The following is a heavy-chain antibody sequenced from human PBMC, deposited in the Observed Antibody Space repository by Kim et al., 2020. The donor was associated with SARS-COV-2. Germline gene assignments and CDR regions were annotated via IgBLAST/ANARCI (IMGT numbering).Heavy chain of an antibody. D-gene: IGHD5-12*01. Sequence: SVKVSCKASGGTFSSYAISWVRQAPGQGLEWMGGIIPIFGTANYAQKFQGRVTITADESTSTAYMELSSLRSEDTAVYYCARDRGRPLRDGYNWAFDYWGQGTLVTVSS. J-gene: IGHJ4*02. CDR1: GGTFSSYA. V-gene: IGHV1-69*13. CDR2: IIPIFGTA. CDR3: ARDRGRPLRDGYNWAFDY.